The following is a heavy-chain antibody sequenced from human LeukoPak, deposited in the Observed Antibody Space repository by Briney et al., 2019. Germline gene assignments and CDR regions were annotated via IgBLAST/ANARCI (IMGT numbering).Heavy chain of an antibody. CDR3: ARESWYRDTNYIGTFDF. J-gene: IGHJ3*01. CDR2: IHHGGTT. Sequence: SETLSLTCTVSDDSINNHFWTWARQSPGGGLEWIGYIHHGGTTSYNPSLKRRATILLDTSKNKFSLKLASVTAADTAVYFCARESWYRDTNYIGTFDFWGQGILITVSS. V-gene: IGHV4-59*11. D-gene: IGHD1-7*01. CDR1: DDSINNHF.